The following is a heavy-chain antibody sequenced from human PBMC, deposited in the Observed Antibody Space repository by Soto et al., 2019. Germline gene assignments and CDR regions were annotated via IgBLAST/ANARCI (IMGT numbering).Heavy chain of an antibody. J-gene: IGHJ4*02. CDR1: GFSLSTTGMC. V-gene: IGHV2-70*01. D-gene: IGHD5-18*01. CDR3: SRAVGGFTYGYPDY. Sequence: SGPTLANPTQTLTLTCTFSGFSLSTTGMCVSWIRQPPGKALEWLALIDWADDKYYSTSLKTRLTISKDTSKNQVVLTMTNVEPVDTATYFCSRAVGGFTYGYPDYWGQGTLVTVSS. CDR2: IDWADDK.